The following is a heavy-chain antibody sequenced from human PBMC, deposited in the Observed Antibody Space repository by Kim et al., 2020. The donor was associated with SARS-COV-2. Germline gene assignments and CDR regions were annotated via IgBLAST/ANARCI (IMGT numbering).Heavy chain of an antibody. V-gene: IGHV3-23*01. CDR1: GFTFNIYA. CDR2: ISGSGSST. D-gene: IGHD3-22*01. CDR3: AKHITLMVVVTPFYFDS. Sequence: GGSLRLSCAVSGFTFNIYAMSWVRQAPGKGLEWVSAISGSGSSTYYADSLKGRFTISRDNSKNTLFLQMNSLTDEDTAVYYCAKHITLMVVVTPFYFDSWGQGTLVTVSS. J-gene: IGHJ4*02.